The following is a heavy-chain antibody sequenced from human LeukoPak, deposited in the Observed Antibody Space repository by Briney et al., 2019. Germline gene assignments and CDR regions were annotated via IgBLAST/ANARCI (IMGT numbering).Heavy chain of an antibody. CDR2: ISYDGSNK. CDR1: GFTFSSYA. CDR3: ARVAYGAQAFDI. Sequence: GGSLRLSCAASGFTFSSYAMHWVRQAPGKGLEWVAVISYDGSNKYYADSVKGRFTISRDNAKNSLYLQMNSLRAEDTAVYYCARVAYGAQAFDIWGQGTMVTVSS. V-gene: IGHV3-30*04. J-gene: IGHJ3*02. D-gene: IGHD4-17*01.